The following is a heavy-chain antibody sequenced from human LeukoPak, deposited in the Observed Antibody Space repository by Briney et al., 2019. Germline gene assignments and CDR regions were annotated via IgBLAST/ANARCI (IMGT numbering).Heavy chain of an antibody. Sequence: PSDTLSLTCAVSGYSISSSNWWGWIRQPPGKGLEWIGYIYYTGTTNYNPSLKSRVTMSVDTSKNHFSLKLSSVTAADTAVYYCASRYSSTGADHDYWGQGTLVTVSS. CDR3: ASRYSSTGADHDY. J-gene: IGHJ4*02. CDR2: IYYTGTT. V-gene: IGHV4-28*01. D-gene: IGHD6-13*01. CDR1: GYSISSSNW.